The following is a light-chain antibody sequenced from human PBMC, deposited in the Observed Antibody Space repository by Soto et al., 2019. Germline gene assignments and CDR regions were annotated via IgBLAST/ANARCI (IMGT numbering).Light chain of an antibody. Sequence: DIQMTQSPSTLSASVGDRVTITCRASQSISSLLAWYQQKPGRAPTLLIYKASTLESGVPSRFSGSGSGTEFSITISSLQPDDSATYYCEQYNSYPLAIGQGTRLEIK. CDR3: EQYNSYPLA. V-gene: IGKV1-5*03. CDR2: KAS. CDR1: QSISSL. J-gene: IGKJ5*01.